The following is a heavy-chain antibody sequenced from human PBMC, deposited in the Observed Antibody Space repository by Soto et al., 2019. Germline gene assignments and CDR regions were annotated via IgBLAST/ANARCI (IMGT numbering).Heavy chain of an antibody. J-gene: IGHJ6*03. V-gene: IGHV3-64*01. Sequence: EVQLVESGGAWFKRGDSLRPSCPASAFTIGANVFHWARQPPGKALNYISAISSNGGNIYYANSLRGRFTISRDNSKNTLYLQMGSLRAEDMGVYYCARDVGSGNYYKGVYYYYYMDVWGKGTTVTVSS. CDR1: AFTIGANV. CDR2: ISSNGGNI. CDR3: ARDVGSGNYYKGVYYYYYMDV. D-gene: IGHD3-10*01.